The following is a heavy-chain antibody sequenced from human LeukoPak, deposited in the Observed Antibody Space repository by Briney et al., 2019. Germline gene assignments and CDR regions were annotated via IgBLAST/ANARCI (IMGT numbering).Heavy chain of an antibody. CDR1: GGSISSGDYY. D-gene: IGHD4-17*01. Sequence: SQTLSLTCTVSGGSISSGDYYLSCIRQHPEKGLEYIGYIYYSGSTHYNPTLKSRVTISIDTSKNQVSLKLSSVTAADTAVYYCGRGDGAYAPVDYWGQGTLVTVSS. CDR3: GRGDGAYAPVDY. V-gene: IGHV4-31*03. CDR2: IYYSGST. J-gene: IGHJ4*02.